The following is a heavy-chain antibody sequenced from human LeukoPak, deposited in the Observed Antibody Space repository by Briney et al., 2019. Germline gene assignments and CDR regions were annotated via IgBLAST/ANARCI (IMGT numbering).Heavy chain of an antibody. V-gene: IGHV1-18*04. J-gene: IGHJ4*02. Sequence: ASVKVSCKASGYTFIGYYMHWVRQAPGQGLEWMGWISAYSGNTNYAQKFQGRVTMTTDTSTTTVYMDLRRLRSDDTAVYYCARDAAHSGHYSGSFYWGQGTLVTVSS. D-gene: IGHD4-17*01. CDR1: GYTFIGYY. CDR2: ISAYSGNT. CDR3: ARDAAHSGHYSGSFY.